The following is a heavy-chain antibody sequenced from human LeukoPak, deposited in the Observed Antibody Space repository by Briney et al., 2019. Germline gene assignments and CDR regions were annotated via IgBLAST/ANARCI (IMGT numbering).Heavy chain of an antibody. V-gene: IGHV1-2*02. Sequence: ASVKVSCKASGYTFTSYYIHWVRQAPGQGLEWMGWINPNSGGTNYAQKFQGRVTMTRDTSISTAYMELSRLRSDDTAVYYCARDDIFPKNWFDPWGQGTLVTVSS. CDR2: INPNSGGT. CDR3: ARDDIFPKNWFDP. J-gene: IGHJ5*02. CDR1: GYTFTSYY. D-gene: IGHD3-9*01.